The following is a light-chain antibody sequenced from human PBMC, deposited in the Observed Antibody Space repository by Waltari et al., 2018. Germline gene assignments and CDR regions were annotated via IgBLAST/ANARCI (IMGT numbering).Light chain of an antibody. Sequence: SYVLNQPPSVSVAPGKTARISCGGTSLGTKTVHWYQQKPGQAPVLVIHYDSVRPSGTPVRFSGSTSGNTATLTITWVEAGDEAEYFCQVWDFTQGVFGGGTKLTVL. V-gene: IGLV3-21*04. CDR2: YDS. J-gene: IGLJ3*02. CDR1: SLGTKT. CDR3: QVWDFTQGV.